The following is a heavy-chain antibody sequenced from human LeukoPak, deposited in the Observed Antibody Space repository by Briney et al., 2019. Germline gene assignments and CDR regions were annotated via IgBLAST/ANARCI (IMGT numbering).Heavy chain of an antibody. CDR2: INAGNGDT. Sequence: ASVKVSCKASGYTFSSNAIHWVRQAPGQRLEWMGWINAGNGDTKYSQKFQGRVTFTRDTSASTAYMELSSLRSEDTAVYYCARDTGLGRYYDSSGYYSAGRWFDPWGQGTLVTVSS. J-gene: IGHJ5*02. CDR3: ARDTGLGRYYDSSGYYSAGRWFDP. CDR1: GYTFSSNA. D-gene: IGHD3-22*01. V-gene: IGHV1-3*01.